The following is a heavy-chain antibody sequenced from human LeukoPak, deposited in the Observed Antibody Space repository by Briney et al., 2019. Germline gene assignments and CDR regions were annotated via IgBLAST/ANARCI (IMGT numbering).Heavy chain of an antibody. D-gene: IGHD3-16*01. CDR3: AKWPEGAMDYFDY. J-gene: IGHJ4*02. V-gene: IGHV3-23*01. Sequence: GGSLRLSCAASGFTFSSSAMSWVRQVPGKGLEWVSGISASGGSTYYADSVRGRFTISRDNSKNTLYLEMSSLRVEDTAIYYCAKWPEGAMDYFDYWGQGTLVTVSP. CDR1: GFTFSSSA. CDR2: ISASGGST.